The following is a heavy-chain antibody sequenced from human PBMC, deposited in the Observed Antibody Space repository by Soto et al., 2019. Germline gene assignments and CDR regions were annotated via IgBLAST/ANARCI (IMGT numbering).Heavy chain of an antibody. D-gene: IGHD3-10*01. V-gene: IGHV3-74*01. Sequence: XGALRLSCASSVLILKMYWMHWVRQTPGKGLVWISRIYNDGSYTDYADSVKGRFTISRDNVNDTLYLQMNNLRAEDSGLYYCTRGPRTISNGTGAYWGQGTQVSVSS. J-gene: IGHJ4*02. CDR3: TRGPRTISNGTGAY. CDR1: VLILKMYW. CDR2: IYNDGSYT.